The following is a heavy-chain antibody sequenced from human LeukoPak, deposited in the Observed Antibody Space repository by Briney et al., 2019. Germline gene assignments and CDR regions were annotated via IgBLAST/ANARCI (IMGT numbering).Heavy chain of an antibody. V-gene: IGHV3-9*01. D-gene: IGHD6-19*01. CDR2: ISWNSGSI. Sequence: GGSLRLSCAASGFTFDDYAMHWVRQAPGKGLEWVLGISWNSGSIGYADSVKGRFTISRDNAKNSLYLQMNSLRAEDTALYYCAKDKGGSSGWSYYFDYWGQGTLVTVSS. CDR1: GFTFDDYA. J-gene: IGHJ4*02. CDR3: AKDKGGSSGWSYYFDY.